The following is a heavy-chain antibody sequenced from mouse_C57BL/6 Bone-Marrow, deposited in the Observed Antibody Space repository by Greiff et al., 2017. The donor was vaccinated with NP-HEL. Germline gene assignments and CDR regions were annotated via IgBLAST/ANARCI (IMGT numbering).Heavy chain of an antibody. CDR1: GYAFTNYL. Sequence: QVQLKQSGAELVRPGTSVKVSCKASGYAFTNYLIEWVKQRPGQGLEWIGVINPGSGGTNYNEKFKGKATLTADKSSSTAYMQLSSLTSEDSAVYFCAREEKLLRPFAYWGQGTLVTVSA. V-gene: IGHV1-54*01. CDR3: AREEKLLRPFAY. D-gene: IGHD1-2*01. J-gene: IGHJ3*01. CDR2: INPGSGGT.